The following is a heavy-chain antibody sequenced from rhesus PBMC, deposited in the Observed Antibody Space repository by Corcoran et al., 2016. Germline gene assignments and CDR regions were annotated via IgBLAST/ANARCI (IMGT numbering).Heavy chain of an antibody. Sequence: QVQLQESGPGLVKASETLPLTGAVSGASISNTYWTSIRQAPGKGLAWIGLIFGSGGRTSYHPSLQTRVTISIDTSKNQFSLNLNSVTAADTAVYYCARGLPWDGLQSWGQGVVVTVSS. CDR1: GASISNTY. V-gene: IGHV4S2*01. CDR2: IFGSGGRT. J-gene: IGHJ6*01. CDR3: ARGLPWDGLQS. D-gene: IGHD1-44*01.